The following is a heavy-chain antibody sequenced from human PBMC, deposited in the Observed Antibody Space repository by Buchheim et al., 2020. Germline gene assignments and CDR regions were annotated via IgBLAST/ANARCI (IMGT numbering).Heavy chain of an antibody. J-gene: IGHJ6*02. Sequence: QVQLQESGPGLVKPSETLSLTCTVSGGSISSYYWSWIRQPPGKGLEWIGYIYYSGSTNSNPSLKSRVTLSVDTAKNQSPLKLSSVTAADTAVYYCARHRIDYDFWSGYSSYYYYGMDVWGQGTT. V-gene: IGHV4-59*08. CDR1: GGSISSYY. CDR3: ARHRIDYDFWSGYSSYYYYGMDV. CDR2: IYYSGST. D-gene: IGHD3-3*01.